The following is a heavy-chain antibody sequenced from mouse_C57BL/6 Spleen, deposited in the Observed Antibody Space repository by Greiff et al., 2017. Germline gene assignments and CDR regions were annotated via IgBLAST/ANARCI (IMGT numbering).Heavy chain of an antibody. Sequence: QVHVKQSGPELVRPGVSVKISCKGSGYTFTDYAMHWVKQSHAKSLEWIGVISTYYGDASYNQKFKDKATMTVDKSSSTAYMELARLTSEDSAVYYCARGRYGDGYYPFAYWGQGTLVTVSA. CDR3: ARGRYGDGYYPFAY. V-gene: IGHV1-67*01. D-gene: IGHD2-3*01. CDR1: GYTFTDYA. J-gene: IGHJ3*01. CDR2: ISTYYGDA.